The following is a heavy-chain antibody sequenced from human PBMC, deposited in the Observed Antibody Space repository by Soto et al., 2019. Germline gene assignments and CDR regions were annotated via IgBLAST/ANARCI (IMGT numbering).Heavy chain of an antibody. V-gene: IGHV1-69*13. Sequence: SVKVSCKASGGTFSSYAISWVRQAPGQGLEWMGGIIPIFGTANYAQKFQGRVTITADESTSTAYMELSSLRSEDTAVYYCASRENRIEYSSSSASDYWGQGTLVTVSS. CDR3: ASRENRIEYSSSSASDY. J-gene: IGHJ4*02. CDR1: GGTFSSYA. D-gene: IGHD6-6*01. CDR2: IIPIFGTA.